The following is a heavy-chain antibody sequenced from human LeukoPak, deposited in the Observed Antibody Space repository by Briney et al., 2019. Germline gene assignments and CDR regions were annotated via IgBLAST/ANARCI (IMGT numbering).Heavy chain of an antibody. V-gene: IGHV3-23*01. D-gene: IGHD5-12*01. CDR2: ISGTVGST. CDR1: GFTFSNSA. Sequence: QSGGSLRLSCAASGFTFSNSAMSWVRQAPGKGLEWVSAISGTVGSTYYADSVKGRFTISRDNSKNTLYLQMNSLRAEDTAVYYCAKYLSGYGTRYWGQGTLVTVSS. J-gene: IGHJ4*02. CDR3: AKYLSGYGTRY.